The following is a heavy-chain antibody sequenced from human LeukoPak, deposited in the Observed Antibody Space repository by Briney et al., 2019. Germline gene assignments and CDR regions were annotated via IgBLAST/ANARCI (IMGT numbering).Heavy chain of an antibody. CDR3: ANDDYYDSSGQLDAFDI. CDR2: ISWNSGSI. CDR1: GFTFDDYA. V-gene: IGHV3-9*01. J-gene: IGHJ3*02. D-gene: IGHD3-22*01. Sequence: PGGSLRLSCAASGFTFDDYAMHWVRQAPGKGLEWVSGISWNSGSIGYADSVKGRFTISRDNANNSLYLQMSSLRAEDTAVYYCANDDYYDSSGQLDAFDIWGQGTMVTVSS.